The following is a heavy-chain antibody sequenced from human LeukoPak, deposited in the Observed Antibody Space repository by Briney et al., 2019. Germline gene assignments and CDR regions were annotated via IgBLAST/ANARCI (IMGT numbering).Heavy chain of an antibody. CDR3: AELGITMIGGV. D-gene: IGHD3-10*02. CDR2: ISSSGSTI. J-gene: IGHJ6*04. Sequence: GGSLRLSCAASGFTFSSYEMNSVRQAPGNGLEWVSCISSSGSTIYYADSVKGRFTISRDNAKNSLYLQMNSLRAEDTAVYYCAELGITMIGGVWGKGTTVTISS. CDR1: GFTFSSYE. V-gene: IGHV3-48*03.